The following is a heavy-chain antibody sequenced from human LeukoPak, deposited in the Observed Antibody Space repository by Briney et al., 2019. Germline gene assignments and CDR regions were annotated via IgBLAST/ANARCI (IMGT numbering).Heavy chain of an antibody. CDR3: AKGTLRYFDWLLWDDY. Sequence: PGGSLRLSCAASGFTFSSYAMSWVRQAPGKGLEWVSPISGSGGSTYYADSVKGRFTISRDNSKNTLYLQMNSLRAEDTAVYYCAKGTLRYFDWLLWDDYWGQGTLVTVSS. J-gene: IGHJ4*02. V-gene: IGHV3-23*01. CDR1: GFTFSSYA. D-gene: IGHD3-9*01. CDR2: ISGSGGST.